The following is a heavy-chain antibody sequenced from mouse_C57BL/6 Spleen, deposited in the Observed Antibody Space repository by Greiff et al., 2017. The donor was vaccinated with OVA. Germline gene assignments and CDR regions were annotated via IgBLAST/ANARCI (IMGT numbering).Heavy chain of an antibody. V-gene: IGHV1-50*01. CDR3: ARSYYYGSSYGFAY. Sequence: KESCKASGYTFTSYWMQWVKQRPGQGLEWIGEIDPSDSYTNYNQKFKGKATLTVDTSSSTAYMQLSSLTSEDSAVYYCARSYYYGSSYGFAYWGQGTLVTVSA. D-gene: IGHD1-1*01. CDR1: GYTFTSYW. CDR2: IDPSDSYT. J-gene: IGHJ3*01.